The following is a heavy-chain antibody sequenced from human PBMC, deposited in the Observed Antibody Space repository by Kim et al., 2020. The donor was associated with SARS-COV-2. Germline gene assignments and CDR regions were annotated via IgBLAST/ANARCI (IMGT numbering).Heavy chain of an antibody. CDR1: GFTFSSYA. Sequence: GGSLRLSCAASGFTFSSYAMSWVRQAPGKGLEWVSAISGSGGSTYYADSLKGRFTISRDNSKNTLYLQMNSLRAEDTAVYYCAKGGGYCSSTSCLGNFDYWGQGTLVTVSS. CDR2: ISGSGGST. D-gene: IGHD2-2*01. CDR3: AKGGGYCSSTSCLGNFDY. J-gene: IGHJ4*02. V-gene: IGHV3-23*01.